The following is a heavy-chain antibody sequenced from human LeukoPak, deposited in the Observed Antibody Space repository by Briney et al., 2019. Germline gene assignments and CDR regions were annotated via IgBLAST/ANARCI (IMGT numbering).Heavy chain of an antibody. CDR1: GFTFSSYG. CDR3: AKAGGIYYPDHFDP. D-gene: IGHD1-26*01. V-gene: IGHV3-30*02. Sequence: GGSLRLSCAASGFTFSSYGMHWVRQAPGKGLEWVAFIQYDGSHKYYADSVKGRFTISRDNSKNTLFLQMNSLRGEDTAVYYCAKAGGIYYPDHFDPWGQGTLVTVSS. CDR2: IQYDGSHK. J-gene: IGHJ5*02.